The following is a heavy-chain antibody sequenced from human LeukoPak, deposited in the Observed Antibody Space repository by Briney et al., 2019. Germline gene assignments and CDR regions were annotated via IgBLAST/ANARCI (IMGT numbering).Heavy chain of an antibody. CDR1: GFTVSSNY. CDR2: IYSGGST. D-gene: IGHD2-21*02. V-gene: IGHV3-53*01. J-gene: IGHJ3*02. Sequence: GGSLRLSCAASGFTVSSNYMSWVRQAPGKGLEWVSVIYSGGSTYYADSVKGRFTISRDNSKNTLYLQMNSLRAEDTAVYYCARMDCGGDRHGDDAFDIWGQGTMVTVSS. CDR3: ARMDCGGDRHGDDAFDI.